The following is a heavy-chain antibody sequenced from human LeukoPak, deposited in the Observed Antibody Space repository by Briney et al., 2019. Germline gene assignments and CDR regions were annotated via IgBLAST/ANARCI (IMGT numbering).Heavy chain of an antibody. J-gene: IGHJ6*04. V-gene: IGHV3-21*01. Sequence: GGSLRLSCASSGFTFSSYSMNWFRQAPGKRLEWVSSISSISSYIYYADSVKGRFTISRDNAKNSLYLQMNSLRAEDTAVYYCFSEQKAAYEMDVWGKGTTVTVSS. CDR2: ISSISSYI. D-gene: IGHD2-21*01. CDR1: GFTFSSYS. CDR3: FSEQKAAYEMDV.